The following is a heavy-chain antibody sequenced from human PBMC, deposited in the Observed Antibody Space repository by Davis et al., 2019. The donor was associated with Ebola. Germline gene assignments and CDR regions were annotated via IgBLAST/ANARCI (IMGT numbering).Heavy chain of an antibody. CDR1: GFTFRNYA. Sequence: PGGSLRLSCASSGFTFRNYAMHWVRQAPGKGLECVAVVAHSEREKFYADSVKGRFPISRDNSENTLYLQMNSLTADDTAVYYCARAFFHEVLDYWGQGTPVTVSS. V-gene: IGHV3-30*04. J-gene: IGHJ4*02. CDR3: ARAFFHEVLDY. CDR2: VAHSEREK. D-gene: IGHD3-3*02.